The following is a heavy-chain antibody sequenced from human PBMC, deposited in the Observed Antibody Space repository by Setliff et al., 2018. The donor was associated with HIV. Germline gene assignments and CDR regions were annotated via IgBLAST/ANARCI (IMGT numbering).Heavy chain of an antibody. V-gene: IGHV3-7*01. CDR2: IEEAVSDT. CDR1: EISLSSYA. CDR3: ARLIVVVPVAMGPYFDY. D-gene: IGHD2-2*01. J-gene: IGHJ4*02. Sequence: GGSLRLSCAASEISLSSYAVNWVRQAPGKGLEWVASIEEAVSDTYYADSVKGRFTISRDNAKNSVYLQMNDLRAEDTAVYYCARLIVVVPVAMGPYFDYWGQGSLVTVSS.